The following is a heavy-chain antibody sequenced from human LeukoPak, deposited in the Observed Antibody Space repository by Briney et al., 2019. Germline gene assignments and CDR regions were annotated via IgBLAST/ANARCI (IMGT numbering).Heavy chain of an antibody. J-gene: IGHJ4*02. CDR2: INGNAGTT. CDR3: AKDIGSGWDFDY. CDR1: GFTFDNFA. D-gene: IGHD6-19*01. V-gene: IGHV3-43*02. Sequence: GGSLTLSCAASGFTFDNFAMHWVRQPPGKGLEWVSLINGNAGTTYYADSVKGRFTISRDNSKNPLYLQMSSLTTEDSALYYCAKDIGSGWDFDYWGQGTLVTVSS.